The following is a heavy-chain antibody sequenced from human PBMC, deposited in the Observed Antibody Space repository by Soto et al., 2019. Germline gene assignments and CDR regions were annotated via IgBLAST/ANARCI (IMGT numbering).Heavy chain of an antibody. CDR2: IYNSGST. CDR3: ARTVDTTTDYYYYGMDV. V-gene: IGHV4-59*01. Sequence: PSETLSLTCTVSGGSISSYYWSWIRQSPGQGLEWIGYIYNSGSTNYNPSLKSRVTISADTSTNQFSLKLRSVSAADTAVYYCARTVDTTTDYYYYGMDVWGQGTTVTVSS. D-gene: IGHD5-18*01. J-gene: IGHJ6*02. CDR1: GGSISSYY.